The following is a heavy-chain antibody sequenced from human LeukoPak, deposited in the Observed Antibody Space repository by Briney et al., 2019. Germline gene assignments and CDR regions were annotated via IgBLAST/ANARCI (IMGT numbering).Heavy chain of an antibody. CDR1: GFSLSSYA. CDR2: ISGSDGST. CDR3: AKIRMAGSSTWYPNDY. Sequence: GGSLRLSCAASGFSLSSYAMSWVRQAPGKGLEWVLGISGSDGSTYYADSVKGRFTLSRDNSKNTLYLQMNRLRAEDTAVYYCAKIRMAGSSTWYPNDYWGQGTLVTVSS. J-gene: IGHJ4*02. V-gene: IGHV3-23*01. D-gene: IGHD6-13*01.